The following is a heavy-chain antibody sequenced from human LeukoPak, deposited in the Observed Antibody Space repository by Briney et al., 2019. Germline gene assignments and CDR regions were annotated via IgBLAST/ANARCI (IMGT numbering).Heavy chain of an antibody. CDR2: ISSSGSIT. Sequence: GGSLRLSCVASGFTLSSHNINWVRQAPGKGLEWVSHISSSGSITYYGDSVKGRITISRDNAKNSVSLYMNSLRAEDSAVYYCARPGITTFDIWGQGAMVTVSS. CDR1: GFTLSSHN. J-gene: IGHJ3*02. CDR3: ARPGITTFDI. V-gene: IGHV3-48*01. D-gene: IGHD2-2*01.